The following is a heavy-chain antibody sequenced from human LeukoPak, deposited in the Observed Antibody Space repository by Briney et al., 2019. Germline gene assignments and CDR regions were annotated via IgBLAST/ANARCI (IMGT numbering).Heavy chain of an antibody. CDR1: GGSISSYY. J-gene: IGHJ2*01. Sequence: PSETLSLTCTVFGGSISSYYWSWIRQPPGKGLEWIGYIYYSGSTNYNPSLKSRVTISVDTSKNQFSLKLSSVTAADTAVYYCARAPSVAGWYFDLWGRGTLVTVSS. CDR2: IYYSGST. CDR3: ARAPSVAGWYFDL. D-gene: IGHD6-19*01. V-gene: IGHV4-59*01.